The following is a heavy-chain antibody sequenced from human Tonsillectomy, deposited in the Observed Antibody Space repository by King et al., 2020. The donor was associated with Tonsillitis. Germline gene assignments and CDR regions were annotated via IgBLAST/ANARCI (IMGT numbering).Heavy chain of an antibody. CDR2: ISAYNGDT. D-gene: IGHD2-2*01. V-gene: IGHV1-18*04. CDR1: GYTFTSYG. CDR3: ARDRLVPAGMLEYYYGMDV. J-gene: IGHJ6*02. Sequence: QLVQSGAEVKKPGASVKVSCKASGYTFTSYGITWVRQAPGQGLEWMGWISAYNGDTNYAQKLQGRVTMTTDTSTSTAYMELRSLRSDDTAVYYCARDRLVPAGMLEYYYGMDVWGQGTTVIVSS.